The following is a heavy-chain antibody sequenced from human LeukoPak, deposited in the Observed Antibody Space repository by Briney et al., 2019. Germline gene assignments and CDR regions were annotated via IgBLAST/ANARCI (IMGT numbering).Heavy chain of an antibody. CDR3: ARDLVVGATGFDY. J-gene: IGHJ4*02. CDR1: GFTFSSYS. D-gene: IGHD1-26*01. V-gene: IGHV3-48*02. CDR2: ISSNSSTI. Sequence: GGSLRLSCAASGFTFSSYSMNWVREAPGKGLERVSYISSNSSTIYYADSVKGRFTISRDNAKNSLYLQMNSLRDEDTAVYYCARDLVVGATGFDYWGQGTLVTVSS.